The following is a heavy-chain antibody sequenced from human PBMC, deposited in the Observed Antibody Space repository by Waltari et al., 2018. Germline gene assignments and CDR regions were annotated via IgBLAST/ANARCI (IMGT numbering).Heavy chain of an antibody. J-gene: IGHJ4*02. V-gene: IGHV4-38-2*02. Sequence: QVQLQESGPGLVKPSETLSLTCTVSGYSISSGYYWGWIRQPPGKGLEWIGSIYHSGSTYYNPSLKSRVTISVDTSKNQFSLKLSSVTAADTAVYYCASNDYGDQLDYWGQGTLVTVSS. CDR1: GYSISSGYY. CDR2: IYHSGST. CDR3: ASNDYGDQLDY. D-gene: IGHD4-17*01.